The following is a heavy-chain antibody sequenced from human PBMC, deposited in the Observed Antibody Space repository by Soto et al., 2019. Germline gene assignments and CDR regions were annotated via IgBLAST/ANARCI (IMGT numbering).Heavy chain of an antibody. CDR1: GGSISSSSYY. J-gene: IGHJ6*02. D-gene: IGHD2-2*01. CDR2: IYYSGST. V-gene: IGHV4-39*01. Sequence: SETLSLICTVSGGSISSSSYYWGWIRQPPGKGLEWIGSIYYSGSTYYNPSLKSRVTISVDTSKNQFSLKLSSVTAADTAVYYCARPLVPAAIIWGGGGGMDVWGPGTTVTVSS. CDR3: ARPLVPAAIIWGGGGGMDV.